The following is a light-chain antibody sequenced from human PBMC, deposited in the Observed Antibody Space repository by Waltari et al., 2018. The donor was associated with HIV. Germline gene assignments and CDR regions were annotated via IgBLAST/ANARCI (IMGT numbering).Light chain of an antibody. V-gene: IGKV3-15*01. CDR1: PSVSSN. CDR3: QQYNNWLT. CDR2: GAS. J-gene: IGKJ4*01. Sequence: EIVMTQSPATLSVSPGERATLSCRASPSVSSNLAWYQQEPCQAPRLLIYGASTRATGSPARFSGSGSGKEFTLTISSLQSEDFAVYYCQQYNNWLTFGGGTKVEIK.